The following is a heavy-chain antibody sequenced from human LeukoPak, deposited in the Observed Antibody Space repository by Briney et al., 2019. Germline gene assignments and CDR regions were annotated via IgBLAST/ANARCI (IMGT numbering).Heavy chain of an antibody. D-gene: IGHD7-27*01. CDR1: GGSISSSSYY. CDR2: IYYSGST. J-gene: IGHJ4*02. V-gene: IGHV4-39*07. Sequence: SETLSLTCTVSGGSISSSSYYWGWIRQPPGKGLEWIGSIYYSGSTNYNPSLKSRVTISVDKSKNQFSLKLSSVIAADTAVYYCARVTTTGDANYFDYWGQGTLVTVSS. CDR3: ARVTTTGDANYFDY.